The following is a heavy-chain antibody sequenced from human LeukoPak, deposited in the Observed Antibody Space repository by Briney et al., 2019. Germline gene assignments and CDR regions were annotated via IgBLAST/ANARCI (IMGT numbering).Heavy chain of an antibody. CDR1: GFTFSSYW. Sequence: GGSLRLSCAASGFTFSSYWLSWVRQAPGKGLEWVANINQDGSEKYYVDPVKGRFTISRDNAKNSLYLQMNSLRAEDTAMYYCARVRHLDFWGQGTLVTVSS. J-gene: IGHJ4*02. CDR2: INQDGSEK. CDR3: ARVRHLDF. V-gene: IGHV3-7*01.